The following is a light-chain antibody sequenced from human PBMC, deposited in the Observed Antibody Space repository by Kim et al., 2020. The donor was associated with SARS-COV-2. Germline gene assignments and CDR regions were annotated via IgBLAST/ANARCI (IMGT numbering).Light chain of an antibody. Sequence: DIQMTQSPSSLSASVGDRVTITCRASQSVSGWLNWYQQKPGKAPHLLIYRTSNLQTGVPPRFSGSASGTDFTLTINTLQPEDFATYYCQQSYNVPRTFGQGTRVEIK. V-gene: IGKV1-39*01. J-gene: IGKJ1*01. CDR1: QSVSGW. CDR3: QQSYNVPRT. CDR2: RTS.